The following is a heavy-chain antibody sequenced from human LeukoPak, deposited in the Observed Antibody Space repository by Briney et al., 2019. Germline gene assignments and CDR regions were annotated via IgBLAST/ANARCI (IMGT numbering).Heavy chain of an antibody. CDR2: MYSGGST. CDR3: ARETMIVVASFDY. V-gene: IGHV3-66*01. CDR1: GFTVSTNY. Sequence: GGSLRLSCAASGFTVSTNYMRWVRQAPGKGLEWVSVMYSGGSTYYADSVKGRFTISRDNSKNTLFLQMNSLRAEDTAVYYCARETMIVVASFDYWGQGTLVTVSS. J-gene: IGHJ4*02. D-gene: IGHD3-22*01.